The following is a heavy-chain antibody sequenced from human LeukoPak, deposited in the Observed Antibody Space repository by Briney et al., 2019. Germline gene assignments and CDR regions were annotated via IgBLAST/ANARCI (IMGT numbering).Heavy chain of an antibody. D-gene: IGHD6-13*01. CDR1: GVSFSGYY. CDR2: INHSGST. J-gene: IGHJ4*02. Sequence: SETLSLTCAVYGVSFSGYYWSWLRQPPGKGLEWLGEINHSGSTNYNPSLKSRVTISVDTSKNQFSLKLSSVTAADTAVYYCALRGRIAAAGTPAFDYWGQGTLVTVSS. V-gene: IGHV4-34*01. CDR3: ALRGRIAAAGTPAFDY.